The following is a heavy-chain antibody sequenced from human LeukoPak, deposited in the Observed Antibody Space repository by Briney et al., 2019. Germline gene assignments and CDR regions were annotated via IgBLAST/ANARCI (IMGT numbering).Heavy chain of an antibody. D-gene: IGHD4-17*01. CDR3: ARGPLHGAFDY. CDR1: GFIFSASD. V-gene: IGHV3-30*03. Sequence: GGSLRLSCAASGFIFSASDMHWLRQAPGKGLEWVAHVASDGRNKYYADSVQGRFTGSRDNSKNTVYLQMNSPRADDTAVYYCARGPLHGAFDYWGQGTLVTVSS. J-gene: IGHJ4*02. CDR2: VASDGRNK.